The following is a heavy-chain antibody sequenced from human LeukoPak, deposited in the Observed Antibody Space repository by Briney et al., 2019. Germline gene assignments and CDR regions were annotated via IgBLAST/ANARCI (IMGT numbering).Heavy chain of an antibody. V-gene: IGHV3-30*03. Sequence: PGGSLRLSCAASGFTFSSYGMHWVRQAPGKGLEWVAVISYDGSNKYYADSVKGRFTISRDNSKNTLYLQMNSLRAEDTAVYYCARDTREYCSGGSCYFPLTRTLVNWFDPWGQGTLVTVSS. CDR2: ISYDGSNK. CDR3: ARDTREYCSGGSCYFPLTRTLVNWFDP. D-gene: IGHD2-15*01. CDR1: GFTFSSYG. J-gene: IGHJ5*02.